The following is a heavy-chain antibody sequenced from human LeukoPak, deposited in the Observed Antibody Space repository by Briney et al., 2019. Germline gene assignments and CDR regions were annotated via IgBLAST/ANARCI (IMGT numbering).Heavy chain of an antibody. CDR2: ISAYNGNT. J-gene: IGHJ4*02. V-gene: IGHV1-18*01. Sequence: ASVKVSCKASGYTFTSYGISWVRQAPGQGLEWMGWISAYNGNTNYAQKLQGRVTITTDTSTSTAYMELRSLRSDDTAVYYCAREASVTSTLSRWGQGTLVTVSS. D-gene: IGHD4-11*01. CDR3: AREASVTSTLSR. CDR1: GYTFTSYG.